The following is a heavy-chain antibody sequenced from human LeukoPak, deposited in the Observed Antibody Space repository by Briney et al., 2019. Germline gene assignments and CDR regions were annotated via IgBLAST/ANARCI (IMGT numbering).Heavy chain of an antibody. D-gene: IGHD3-10*01. CDR3: ARAFYYYGSGSYGFDY. J-gene: IGHJ4*02. Sequence: SSETLSLTCTVSGGSISSYYWSWIRQPAGKGLEWIGRIYTSGSTNYNPSLKSRVTISVDTSKNQFSLKLSSVTAADTAVYYCARAFYYYGSGSYGFDYWGQGTLVTVSS. V-gene: IGHV4-4*07. CDR2: IYTSGST. CDR1: GGSISSYY.